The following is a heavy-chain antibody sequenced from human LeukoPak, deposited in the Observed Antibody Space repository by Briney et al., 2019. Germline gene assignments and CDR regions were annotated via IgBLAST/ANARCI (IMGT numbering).Heavy chain of an antibody. J-gene: IGHJ6*03. CDR1: GFTFSSYS. V-gene: IGHV3-48*01. CDR2: ISSSSSTI. CDR3: ARSQSAPLNYYGSGSYYNEARGVLYYYYMDV. D-gene: IGHD3-10*01. Sequence: GGSLRLSCAASGFTFSSYSMNWVRQAAGKGLEWVSYISSSSSTIYYADSVKGRFTISRDNAKNSLYLQMNSLRAEDTAVYYCARSQSAPLNYYGSGSYYNEARGVLYYYYMDVWGKGTTVTVSS.